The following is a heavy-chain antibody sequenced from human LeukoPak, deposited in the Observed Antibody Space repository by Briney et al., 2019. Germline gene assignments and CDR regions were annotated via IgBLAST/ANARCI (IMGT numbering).Heavy chain of an antibody. CDR1: GFAFSSFA. CDR3: AKAGRFGGDYLFYDYYYMDV. V-gene: IGHV3-23*01. J-gene: IGHJ6*03. D-gene: IGHD4-17*01. CDR2: ISGSGGST. Sequence: GGSLRLSCAASGFAFSSFAMHWVRQAPGKGLEWVSAISGSGGSTYYADSVKGRFTISRDNSKNTLYLQMNSLRAEDTAVYYCAKAGRFGGDYLFYDYYYMDVWGKGTTVTISS.